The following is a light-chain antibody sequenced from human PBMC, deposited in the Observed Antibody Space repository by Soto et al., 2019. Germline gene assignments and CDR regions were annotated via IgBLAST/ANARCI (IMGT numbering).Light chain of an antibody. V-gene: IGKV3-11*01. CDR3: QQRSNWPWT. J-gene: IGKJ1*01. CDR2: DAS. CDR1: QSVSSY. Sequence: EIVLTQSPATLSLSPRERATLSFRASQSVSSYLAWYQQKPGQAPRLLIYDASNRATGIPARFSGSGSGTDFTLTISSLEPGDFAVYYCQQRSNWPWTFGQGTKVDIK.